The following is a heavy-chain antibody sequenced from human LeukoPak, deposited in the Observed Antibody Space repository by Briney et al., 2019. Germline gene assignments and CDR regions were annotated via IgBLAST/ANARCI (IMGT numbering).Heavy chain of an antibody. J-gene: IGHJ5*02. Sequence: SETLSLTCTVSGGSISSGSYYWSWIRQPAGKGLEWIGRIYTSGSTNYNPSLKSRVTISVDTSKNQFSLKLSSVTAADTAVYYCAREDCSSTSCYEALNWFDPWGQGTLVTVSS. D-gene: IGHD2-2*01. CDR2: IYTSGST. CDR3: AREDCSSTSCYEALNWFDP. V-gene: IGHV4-61*02. CDR1: GGSISSGSYY.